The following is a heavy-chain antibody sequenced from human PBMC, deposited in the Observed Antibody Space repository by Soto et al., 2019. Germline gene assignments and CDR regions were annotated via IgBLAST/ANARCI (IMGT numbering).Heavy chain of an antibody. D-gene: IGHD2-21*02. CDR1: AFSLSTGGVG. CDR3: IQSRCGGDCLQSYSSYYYYGMDV. J-gene: IGHJ6*02. V-gene: IGHV2-5*02. CDR2: IYWDDDK. Sequence: QITLKESGPTLVKPTQTLTLTCTFSAFSLSTGGVGVGWIRQPPGKALEWLALIYWDDDKRYSTSLRSRLTITKDTSKNQIVLTMTNMDPVDTATYYCIQSRCGGDCLQSYSSYYYYGMDVWGQGTTVTVSS.